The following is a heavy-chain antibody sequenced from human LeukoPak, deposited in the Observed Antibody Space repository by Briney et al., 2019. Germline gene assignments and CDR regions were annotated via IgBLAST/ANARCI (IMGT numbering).Heavy chain of an antibody. J-gene: IGHJ5*02. V-gene: IGHV4-34*01. D-gene: IGHD6-6*01. CDR2: INHSGST. CDR3: AKVYEYSSSWGWFDP. CDR1: GGSFSGYY. Sequence: SETLSLTCAVYGGSFSGYYWSWIRQPPGKGLEWIGEINHSGSTNYNPSLKSRVTISVDTSKNQFSLKLSSVPAADTAVYYCAKVYEYSSSWGWFDPWGQGTLVTVSS.